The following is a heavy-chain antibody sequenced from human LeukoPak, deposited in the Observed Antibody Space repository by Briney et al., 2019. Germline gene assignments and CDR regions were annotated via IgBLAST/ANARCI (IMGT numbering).Heavy chain of an antibody. CDR2: ISSSSSYI. V-gene: IGHV3-21*01. CDR3: ARDIADSSSWYGVRYYMDV. Sequence: PGGSLRLSCAASGLTVSSNCMSWVRQAPGKGLEWVSSISSSSSYIYYADSVKGRFTISRDNAKNSLYLQMNSLRAEDTAVYYCARDIADSSSWYGVRYYMDVWGKGTTVTVSS. D-gene: IGHD6-13*01. J-gene: IGHJ6*03. CDR1: GLTVSSNC.